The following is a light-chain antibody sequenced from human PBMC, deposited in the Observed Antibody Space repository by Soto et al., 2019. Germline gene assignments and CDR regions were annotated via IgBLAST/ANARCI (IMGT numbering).Light chain of an antibody. V-gene: IGKV3-15*01. Sequence: EVVMTQSPATLSVSPGERATLSCRASQSVGSNLAWYQQKPGQAPRLLIYSASTWATGIPAQFSGSGSGTDFTLTISSLQSEDFAAYYCQQYNNWPHTFGQGTKVEIK. J-gene: IGKJ1*01. CDR3: QQYNNWPHT. CDR1: QSVGSN. CDR2: SAS.